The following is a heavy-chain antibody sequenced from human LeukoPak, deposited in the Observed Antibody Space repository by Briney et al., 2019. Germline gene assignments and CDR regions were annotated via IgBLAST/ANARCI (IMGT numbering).Heavy chain of an antibody. J-gene: IGHJ5*02. V-gene: IGHV4-34*01. Sequence: SETLSLTCAVYGGSFSGYYWSWIRQPPGKGLEWIGEINHSGSTNYNPSLKSRVTISVDTSKNQFSLELSSVTAADTAVYYCARHSEGFDPWGQGTLVTVSS. CDR2: INHSGST. CDR3: ARHSEGFDP. CDR1: GGSFSGYY. D-gene: IGHD3-10*01.